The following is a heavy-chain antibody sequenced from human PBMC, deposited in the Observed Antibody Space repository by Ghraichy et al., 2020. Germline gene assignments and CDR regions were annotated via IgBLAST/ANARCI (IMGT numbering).Heavy chain of an antibody. CDR3: ARAPYYDILTGYSTYYYGMDV. V-gene: IGHV4-34*01. J-gene: IGHJ6*02. CDR2: INHSGST. Sequence: SETLSLTCAVYGGSFSGYYWSWIRQPPGKGLEWIGEINHSGSTNYNPSLKSRVTISVDTSKNQFSLKLSSVTAADTAVYYCARAPYYDILTGYSTYYYGMDVWGQGTTVTVSS. D-gene: IGHD3-9*01. CDR1: GGSFSGYY.